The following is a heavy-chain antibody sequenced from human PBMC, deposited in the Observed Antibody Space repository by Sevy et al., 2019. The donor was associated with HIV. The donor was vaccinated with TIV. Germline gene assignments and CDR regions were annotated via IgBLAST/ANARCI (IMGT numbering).Heavy chain of an antibody. CDR3: ARGGVSSGWY. J-gene: IGHJ4*02. Sequence: GGSLRLSCAASGFTFSDYAIHWVRQAPGKGLEWLAVISYHGRNQFYADSVRGRFTISRDDSKNTVYLQMNSLRAEDTAVYYCARGGVSSGWYWGQGTLVTVSS. V-gene: IGHV3-30*04. D-gene: IGHD6-19*01. CDR2: ISYHGRNQ. CDR1: GFTFSDYA.